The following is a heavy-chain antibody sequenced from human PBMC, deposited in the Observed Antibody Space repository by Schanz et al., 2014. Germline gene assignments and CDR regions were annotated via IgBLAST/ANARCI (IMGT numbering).Heavy chain of an antibody. Sequence: QVQLVQSGAEVKKPGASVKVSCKASGYTFTSYGISWVRQAPGQGLEWMGWISVYNHNKEYDQKFQGRVTMTTDTSTSTAYMALRSLRSDDTAVYYCAKAEYDILTDSYSRLDPWGQGTLXTVSS. D-gene: IGHD3-9*01. CDR3: AKAEYDILTDSYSRLDP. CDR2: ISVYNHNK. CDR1: GYTFTSYG. J-gene: IGHJ5*02. V-gene: IGHV1-18*01.